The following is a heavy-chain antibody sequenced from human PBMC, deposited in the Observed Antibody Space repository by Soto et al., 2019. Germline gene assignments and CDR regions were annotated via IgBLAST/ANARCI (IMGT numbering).Heavy chain of an antibody. Sequence: GASVKVSCAASGFTFSSYAMSWVRQAPGKGLEWVSAISGSGGSTYYADSVKGRFTISRDNSKNTLYLQMNSLRAEDTAVYYCAKVWWGTPTDYWGQGTLVTVSS. D-gene: IGHD2-8*02. CDR1: GFTFSSYA. V-gene: IGHV3-23*01. CDR3: AKVWWGTPTDY. J-gene: IGHJ4*02. CDR2: ISGSGGST.